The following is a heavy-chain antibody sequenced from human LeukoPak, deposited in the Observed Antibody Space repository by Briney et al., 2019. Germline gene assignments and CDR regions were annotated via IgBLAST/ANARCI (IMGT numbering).Heavy chain of an antibody. J-gene: IGHJ4*02. D-gene: IGHD6-13*01. CDR2: INPNSGGT. CDR1: GYTFTGYY. Sequence: GASVKVSCKXSGYTFTGYYMRWVRQAPGQGLEWMGRINPNSGGTNYAQKFQGRVTMTRDTSISTAYMELSRLRSDDTAVYYCARESSAAGIDYWGQGTLVTVSS. CDR3: ARESSAAGIDY. V-gene: IGHV1-2*06.